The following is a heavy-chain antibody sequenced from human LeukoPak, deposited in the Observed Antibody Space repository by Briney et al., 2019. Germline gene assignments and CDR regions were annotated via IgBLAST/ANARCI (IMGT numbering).Heavy chain of an antibody. J-gene: IGHJ5*02. V-gene: IGHV4-31*03. Sequence: SQTLSLTCTVSGGSISNGGYYWSWIRQHPGKGLEWIGYIYYSGSTYYNPSLKSRVTISVDTSKNQFSLKLSSVTAADTAVYYCARGHNDYAWGSYREKINWFDPWGQGTLVTVSS. CDR1: GGSISNGGYY. CDR2: IYYSGST. D-gene: IGHD3-16*02. CDR3: ARGHNDYAWGSYREKINWFDP.